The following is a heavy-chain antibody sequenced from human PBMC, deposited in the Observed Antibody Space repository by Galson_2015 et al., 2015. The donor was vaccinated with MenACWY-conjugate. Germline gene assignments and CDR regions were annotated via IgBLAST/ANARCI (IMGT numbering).Heavy chain of an antibody. V-gene: IGHV3-7*03. Sequence: SLRLSCAAYGFTFSGFWMGWVRQSPGKGLEWVAYIRHDGSEKYYVDSVKGRFTISRDNAKNSVFLQMSSLRAEDTALYYCARGVAATHSRTNSCNPNQFDPWGQGAPVTV. CDR1: GFTFSGFW. CDR2: IRHDGSEK. CDR3: ARGVAATHSRTNSCNPNQFDP. J-gene: IGHJ5*02. D-gene: IGHD2-21*02.